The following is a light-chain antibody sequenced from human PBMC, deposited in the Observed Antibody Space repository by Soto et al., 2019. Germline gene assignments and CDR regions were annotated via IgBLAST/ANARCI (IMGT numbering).Light chain of an antibody. CDR2: GAS. Sequence: EIVLTQSPATLSLSPGERATLSCRASRSVSSFLAWYQQKPGQAPRLLIYGASNRAPGVPARFSGSGSETDFTLTISSLEPEDFAVYYCHQRSNWPPLTFGGGTKVEIK. CDR1: RSVSSF. CDR3: HQRSNWPPLT. V-gene: IGKV3-11*01. J-gene: IGKJ4*01.